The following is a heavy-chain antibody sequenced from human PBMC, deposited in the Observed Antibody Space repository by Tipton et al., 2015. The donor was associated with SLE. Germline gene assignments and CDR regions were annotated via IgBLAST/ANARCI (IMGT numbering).Heavy chain of an antibody. D-gene: IGHD2/OR15-2a*01. CDR3: ARSHDSTAYRGTFDI. CDR1: GGSISNYY. V-gene: IGHV4-31*03. J-gene: IGHJ3*02. Sequence: TLSLTCTVSGGSISNYYWSWIRQHPGKGLEWIGHISHSGSTHYNPSLKSRVRFSVDTSKNQFSLNLNYVTAADTAVYFCARSHDSTAYRGTFDIWGQGTMVTVSS. CDR2: ISHSGST.